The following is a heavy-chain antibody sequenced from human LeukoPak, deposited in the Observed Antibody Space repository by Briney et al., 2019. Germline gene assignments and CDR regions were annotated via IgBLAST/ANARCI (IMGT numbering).Heavy chain of an antibody. Sequence: GGSLRLSCAASGFTSNAYSMNWVRQAPGKGLEWVSSISSSGDYIYYADSLKGRFTISRDNAKNSLFLQMNSLRAEDTAVYYCARDGVPAYYYAMDVWGQGTTVTVSS. J-gene: IGHJ6*02. CDR1: GFTSNAYS. D-gene: IGHD3-16*01. V-gene: IGHV3-21*01. CDR2: ISSSGDYI. CDR3: ARDGVPAYYYAMDV.